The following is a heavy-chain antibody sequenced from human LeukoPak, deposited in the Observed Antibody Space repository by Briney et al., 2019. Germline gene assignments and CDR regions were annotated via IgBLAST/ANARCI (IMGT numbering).Heavy chain of an antibody. CDR1: GGSVSSGSYY. Sequence: SETLSLTCTASGGSVSSGSYYWRWIRQPPGKGLEWIVYIYYSGSTNYNPSLKSRVTISVDTSKNQFSLKLSSVTAADTAVYYCARVPGQLAPDYYYYGMDVWGKGTTVTVSS. V-gene: IGHV4-61*01. J-gene: IGHJ6*04. D-gene: IGHD6-13*01. CDR2: IYYSGST. CDR3: ARVPGQLAPDYYYYGMDV.